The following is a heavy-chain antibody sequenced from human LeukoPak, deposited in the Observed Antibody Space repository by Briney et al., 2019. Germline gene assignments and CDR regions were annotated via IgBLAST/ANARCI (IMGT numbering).Heavy chain of an antibody. J-gene: IGHJ6*02. CDR2: ISYDGSNK. CDR1: GFTFSSYG. Sequence: PGGSLRLSCAASGFTFSSYGMHWVRQAPGKGLEWVAVISYDGSNKYYADSVKGRFTISRDNSKNTLYLQMNSLRAEDTAVYYCAKAPYGSGSYYNPYYYYGMDVWGQGTTVTVSS. CDR3: AKAPYGSGSYYNPYYYYGMDV. D-gene: IGHD3-10*01. V-gene: IGHV3-30*18.